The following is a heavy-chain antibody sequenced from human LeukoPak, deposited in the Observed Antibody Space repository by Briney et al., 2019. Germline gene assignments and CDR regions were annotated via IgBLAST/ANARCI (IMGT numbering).Heavy chain of an antibody. D-gene: IGHD6-19*01. V-gene: IGHV4-59*01. CDR3: ARDPGVAASYFDY. Sequence: PSETLSLTCTVSGGPIIAYYWSWIRQSPGKGLEWIGYIYYSGSPNYNPSLKSRVTISVDTSKNQFSLKLSSVTAADTAVYYCARDPGVAASYFDYWGQGTPVTVSS. CDR1: GGPIIAYY. J-gene: IGHJ4*02. CDR2: IYYSGSP.